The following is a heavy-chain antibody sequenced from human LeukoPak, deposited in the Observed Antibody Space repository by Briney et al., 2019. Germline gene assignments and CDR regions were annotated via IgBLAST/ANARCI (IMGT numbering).Heavy chain of an antibody. CDR3: ARDHFSEGRFDY. CDR2: ISGSGGST. CDR1: GFTFSSYA. Sequence: PGGSLRLSCAASGFTFSSYAMSWVRQAPGKGLEWVSAISGSGGSTYYADSVKGRFTISRDNAKNSLYLQMNGLRAEDTAVYYCARDHFSEGRFDYWGQGTLVTVSS. V-gene: IGHV3-23*01. D-gene: IGHD3-10*01. J-gene: IGHJ4*02.